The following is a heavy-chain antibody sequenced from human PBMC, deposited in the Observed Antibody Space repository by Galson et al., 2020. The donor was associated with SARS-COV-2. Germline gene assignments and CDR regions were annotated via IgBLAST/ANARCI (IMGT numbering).Heavy chain of an antibody. CDR2: THYSGTT. CDR3: ARGGGVKWFWNFLDNWFDP. J-gene: IGHJ5*02. Sequence: SETLSLTCTVSGGSISSSDYYWSWIRQPPGKGLEWIGYTHYSGTTSYNPSLKTRLTISADTSKNQFSLQLSSVTAADTAVYFCARGGGVKWFWNFLDNWFDPWGQGTLVTVSS. CDR1: GGSISSSDYY. D-gene: IGHD1-7*01. V-gene: IGHV4-30-4*01.